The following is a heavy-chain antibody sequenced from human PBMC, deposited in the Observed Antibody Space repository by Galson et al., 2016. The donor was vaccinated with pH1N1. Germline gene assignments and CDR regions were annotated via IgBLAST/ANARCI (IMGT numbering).Heavy chain of an antibody. D-gene: IGHD3-16*02. CDR1: GFTFSSYA. CDR3: AKGFYGYVWGSYRHSGFGS. V-gene: IGHV3-23*01. CDR2: ISGSGVST. J-gene: IGHJ5*02. Sequence: SLRLSCAASGFTFSSYAMSWVRQAPGKGLEWVSAISGSGVSTYYADSVKGRFTISRDNSKNTLFPQMNSLRAEDTAVYYCAKGFYGYVWGSYRHSGFGSWGQGTLVTVSS.